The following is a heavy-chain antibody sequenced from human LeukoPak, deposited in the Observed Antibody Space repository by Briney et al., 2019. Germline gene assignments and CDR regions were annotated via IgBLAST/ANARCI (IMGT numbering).Heavy chain of an antibody. CDR2: IYNSESI. D-gene: IGHD6-13*01. V-gene: IGHV4-4*07. CDR3: ARDRSSSYTRDWFDP. Sequence: SETLSLTCTVSGGSINGYYWSWIRQPAVKGREWIGRIYNSESINYNPSLKSRVTMSIDTSKNQFSLKLKSVTAADTAVYYCARDRSSSYTRDWFDPWGQGALVTVSS. CDR1: GGSINGYY. J-gene: IGHJ5*02.